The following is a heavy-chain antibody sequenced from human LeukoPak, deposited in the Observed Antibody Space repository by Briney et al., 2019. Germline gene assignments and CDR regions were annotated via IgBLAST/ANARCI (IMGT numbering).Heavy chain of an antibody. Sequence: SETLSLTCTVSGGSISSSYWSWIRQPPGKGLEWIGYMYYSGSTNFNPSLKSRVTISADTSKNQFSLKLSSVTAADTAVYYCARGGSEKLFFDYWGQGTLVTVSS. J-gene: IGHJ4*02. CDR3: ARGGSEKLFFDY. D-gene: IGHD3-10*01. V-gene: IGHV4-59*01. CDR1: GGSISSSY. CDR2: MYYSGST.